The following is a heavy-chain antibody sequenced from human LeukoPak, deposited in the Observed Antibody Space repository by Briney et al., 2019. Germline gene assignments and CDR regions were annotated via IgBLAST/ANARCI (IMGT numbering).Heavy chain of an antibody. CDR3: AREPRCQADLGCYYYMDV. J-gene: IGHJ6*03. D-gene: IGHD7-27*01. CDR2: INPNSGGT. Sequence: ASLKVSCKASGYTFTGYYMHWVRQAPGQGLEWMGWINPNSGGTNYAQKFQGRVTMTRDTSISTAYMELSRLRSDDTAVYYCAREPRCQADLGCYYYMDVWGKGTTVTVSS. CDR1: GYTFTGYY. V-gene: IGHV1-2*02.